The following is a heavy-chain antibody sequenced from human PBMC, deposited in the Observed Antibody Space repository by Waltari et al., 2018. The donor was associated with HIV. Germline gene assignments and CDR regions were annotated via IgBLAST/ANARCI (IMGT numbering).Heavy chain of an antibody. CDR1: GYSLTIYW. V-gene: IGHV5-51*01. CDR2: IHPGDSYT. CDR3: ARLAAYCGGDCYPFGY. D-gene: IGHD2-21*02. Sequence: EVQLVQSGAEVKKPGESLKISCKGSGYSLTIYWIGWVSPMPRKGLEWMGTIHPGDSYTRYSPSFQGQGTTSSDKSISTASLQWSSRKASDTAMYYCARLAAYCGGDCYPFGYWGQGTLVTVSS. J-gene: IGHJ4*02.